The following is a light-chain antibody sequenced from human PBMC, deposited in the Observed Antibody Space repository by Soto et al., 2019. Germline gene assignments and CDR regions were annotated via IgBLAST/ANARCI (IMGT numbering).Light chain of an antibody. V-gene: IGLV1-40*01. CDR1: SSNIGAGYD. Sequence: QSVLTQPPSVSGAPGQRVTISCTGSSSNIGAGYDVHWYQQLPGTAPKLLIYGNSNRPSGVPDRFSGSKSGTSASLAITGLQAEDEADYYCQSYDKSLSGSMVFGGGTKLTVL. CDR3: QSYDKSLSGSMV. J-gene: IGLJ3*02. CDR2: GNS.